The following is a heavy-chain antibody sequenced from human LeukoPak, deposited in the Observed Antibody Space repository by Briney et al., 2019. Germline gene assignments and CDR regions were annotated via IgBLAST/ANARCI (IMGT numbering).Heavy chain of an antibody. CDR1: GFTFSNYW. CDR2: IKQDGSDK. Sequence: GGSLRLSCAASGFTFSNYWMTWVRQSPGKGLEWVAIIKQDGSDKYYVDSVKGRFTISRDNARNTVFLQMNSLRAEDTAVYYCARDFDMGITPGDDFDFWGQGTLVTVSS. V-gene: IGHV3-7*01. CDR3: ARDFDMGITPGDDFDF. J-gene: IGHJ4*02. D-gene: IGHD3-9*01.